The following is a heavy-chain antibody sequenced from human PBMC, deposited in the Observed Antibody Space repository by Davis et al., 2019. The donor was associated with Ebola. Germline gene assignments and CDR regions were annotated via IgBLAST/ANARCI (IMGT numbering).Heavy chain of an antibody. D-gene: IGHD2-15*01. CDR3: AIPDCSGANCYSVYIKN. J-gene: IGHJ4*02. CDR2: IWYDGSRK. CDR1: GFTFSSYG. V-gene: IGHV3-33*01. Sequence: GESLKISCAASGFTFSSYGIHWVRQAPGKGLEWVAVIWYDGSRKYYGDSVKGRFTISRDNSNNLLYLQMNSLRAEDTAVYYCAIPDCSGANCYSVYIKNWGQGTLVTVSS.